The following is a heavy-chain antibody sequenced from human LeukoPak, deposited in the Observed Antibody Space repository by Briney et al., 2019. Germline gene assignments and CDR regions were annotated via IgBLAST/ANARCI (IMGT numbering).Heavy chain of an antibody. J-gene: IGHJ5*02. D-gene: IGHD4-11*01. V-gene: IGHV3-64*02. CDR1: GFTFSDYA. Sequence: GGSLRLSCAASGFTFSDYAMHWVRQAPGKGLEYVSVISSNGGSTYYADSVKGRFTISRDNSKNTLYLQMGSLRAEDVAVYYCARDYDSNWIFDPWGQGTLVTVSS. CDR2: ISSNGGST. CDR3: ARDYDSNWIFDP.